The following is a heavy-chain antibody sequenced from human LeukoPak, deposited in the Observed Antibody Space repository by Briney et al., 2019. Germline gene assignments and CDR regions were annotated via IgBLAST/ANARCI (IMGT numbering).Heavy chain of an antibody. CDR2: MSNSGRTI. CDR3: ARDVGSGWFDY. V-gene: IGHV3-48*03. CDR1: GFDFSTYW. J-gene: IGHJ4*02. D-gene: IGHD6-19*01. Sequence: PGGSLRLSCAASGFDFSTYWMVWVRQARGKGLEWVSYMSNSGRTIYYTDSVKGRFTISRDNDKNSLYVQMNSLRAEDTAVYYCARDVGSGWFDYWGQGTLVTVSS.